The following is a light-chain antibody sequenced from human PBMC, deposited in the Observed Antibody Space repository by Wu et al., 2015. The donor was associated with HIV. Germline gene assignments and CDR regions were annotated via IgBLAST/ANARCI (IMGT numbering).Light chain of an antibody. V-gene: IGKV3-11*01. CDR2: EAS. CDR3: QQRSNWPPIT. CDR1: QSITGNY. J-gene: IGKJ5*01. Sequence: TQSPGFLSVSVGEKVTLSCRASQSITGNYLAWYQQKLGQAPRLLIYEASNRATGIPARFSGSGSGTDFTLTISSLEPEDFAVYYCQQRSNWPPITFGQGTRLEIK.